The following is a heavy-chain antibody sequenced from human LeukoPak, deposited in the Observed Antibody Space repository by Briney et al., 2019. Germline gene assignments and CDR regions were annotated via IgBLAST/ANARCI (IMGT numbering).Heavy chain of an antibody. CDR1: GFSFSSYS. CDR2: ISSSSSSI. D-gene: IGHD4-17*01. Sequence: GGSLRLSCAASGFSFSSYSMNWVRQAPGKGMEWVSYISSSSSSIHYADSVKGRFTISRDNAKKSLYLQMNSLRAEDTAVCYCAVMTTVSSRYYYYMDVWGKGTAVTVSS. CDR3: AVMTTVSSRYYYYMDV. J-gene: IGHJ6*03. V-gene: IGHV3-48*01.